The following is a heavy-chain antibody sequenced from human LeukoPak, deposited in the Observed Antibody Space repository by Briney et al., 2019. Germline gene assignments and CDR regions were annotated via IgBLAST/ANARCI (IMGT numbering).Heavy chain of an antibody. Sequence: GESLKISCKGSGYSFTADWIGWVRQMPGKGLEWMGAIYPGDSDTRYSPSFQGQVTISADKPISTAYLQWSSLKASDTAMYYCARPTSGWSFDYWGQGTLVTVSS. CDR2: IYPGDSDT. V-gene: IGHV5-51*01. CDR1: GYSFTADW. D-gene: IGHD6-19*01. CDR3: ARPTSGWSFDY. J-gene: IGHJ4*02.